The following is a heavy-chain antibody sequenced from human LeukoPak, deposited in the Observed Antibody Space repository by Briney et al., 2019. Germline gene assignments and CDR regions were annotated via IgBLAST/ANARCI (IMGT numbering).Heavy chain of an antibody. J-gene: IGHJ4*02. CDR3: SRPNYYGSGSYYLLGY. CDR2: ISVYNGDT. CDR1: GYTFTSYG. D-gene: IGHD3-10*01. Sequence: ASVKVSCKAFGYTFTSYGINWVRQAPGQGLEWLGWISVYNGDTNYAQKFQGRVTMTTDTSTNTASMELRSLTSDDTAVYYCSRPNYYGSGSYYLLGYWGQGTLVTVSS. V-gene: IGHV1-18*01.